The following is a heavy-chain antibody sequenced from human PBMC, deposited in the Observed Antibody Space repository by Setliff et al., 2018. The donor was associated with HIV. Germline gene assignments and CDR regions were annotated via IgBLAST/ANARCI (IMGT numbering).Heavy chain of an antibody. Sequence: GGSLRLSCAASGFTFSSYWMHWVRQAPGKGLVWLSYISDTSATMSYADSVKGRFTISRDNAKNSLYLQMNSLRAEDTAVYYCARGNTMVTDFDYWGQGTLVTVSS. J-gene: IGHJ4*02. CDR1: GFTFSSYW. D-gene: IGHD3-10*01. CDR3: ARGNTMVTDFDY. CDR2: ISDTSATM. V-gene: IGHV3-48*01.